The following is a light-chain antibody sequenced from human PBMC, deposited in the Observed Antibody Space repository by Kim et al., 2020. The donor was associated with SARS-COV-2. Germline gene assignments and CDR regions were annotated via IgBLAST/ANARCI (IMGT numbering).Light chain of an antibody. J-gene: IGLJ3*02. V-gene: IGLV10-54*04. CDR1: NNNVRNQG. CDR3: SAWDSSLSAWV. CDR2: RNN. Sequence: RQTATLTCTGNNNNVRNQGAAWLQQHQGHPPKLLSYRNNNRPSGISERFSASRSGDTASLTITGLQPEDETDYYCSAWDSSLSAWVFGGGTQLTVL.